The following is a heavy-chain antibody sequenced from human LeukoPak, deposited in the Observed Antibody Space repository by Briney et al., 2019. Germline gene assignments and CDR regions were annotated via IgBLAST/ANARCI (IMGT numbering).Heavy chain of an antibody. Sequence: ASVKVSCKASGYTFTSYGISWVRQAPGQGLEWMGWISAYNGNTNYAQKLQGRVTMTTDTSTSTAYTELRSLRSDDTAVYYCARVWALSGALYGMDVWGQGTTVTVSS. D-gene: IGHD7-27*01. CDR1: GYTFTSYG. V-gene: IGHV1-18*01. CDR2: ISAYNGNT. J-gene: IGHJ6*02. CDR3: ARVWALSGALYGMDV.